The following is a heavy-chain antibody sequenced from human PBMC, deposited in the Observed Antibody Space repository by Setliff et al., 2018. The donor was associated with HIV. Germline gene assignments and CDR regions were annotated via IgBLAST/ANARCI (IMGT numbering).Heavy chain of an antibody. CDR3: VRGGFLEWFFS. Sequence: SETLSLTCTVSGDSIRSTHFYWVWIRQPPGRGLEWIGTIYYSGIPYYNPSLKSRVTISVDKSRSQFSLNLTSVTAPDTAVYYCVRGGFLEWFFSWGQGSQVTVSS. D-gene: IGHD3-3*01. J-gene: IGHJ4*02. CDR1: GDSIRSTHFY. V-gene: IGHV4-39*01. CDR2: IYYSGIP.